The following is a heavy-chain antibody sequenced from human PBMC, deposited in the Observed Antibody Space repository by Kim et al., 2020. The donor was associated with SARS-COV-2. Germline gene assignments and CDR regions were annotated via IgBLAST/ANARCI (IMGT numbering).Heavy chain of an antibody. V-gene: IGHV4-39*01. CDR3: AVEDYNNYGPYKH. CDR1: GGSISSSSYY. CDR2: VYYSGST. J-gene: IGHJ4*02. D-gene: IGHD4-4*01. Sequence: SETLSLTCTVSGGSISSSSYYWGWIRQPPGKGLEWIGSVYYSGSTYYTPSLESRATISVDTSKNQFSLKLSSVSAADTAVYYCAVEDYNNYGPYKHWGQGTLVSVSS.